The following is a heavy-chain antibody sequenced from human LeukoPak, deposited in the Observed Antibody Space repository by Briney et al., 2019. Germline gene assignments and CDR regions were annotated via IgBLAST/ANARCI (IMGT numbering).Heavy chain of an antibody. CDR2: ISEGGDGT. CDR3: ARDRSSYYDSSGYYPFDY. V-gene: IGHV3-23*01. Sequence: PGGSLRLSCAASGFMFSNYAMSWVRQTPGGRLEGVSLISEGGDGTYYADSVKGRFTISRDNAKHSLYLQMNSLRAEDTAVYYCARDRSSYYDSSGYYPFDYWGQGTLVTVSS. CDR1: GFMFSNYA. D-gene: IGHD3-22*01. J-gene: IGHJ4*02.